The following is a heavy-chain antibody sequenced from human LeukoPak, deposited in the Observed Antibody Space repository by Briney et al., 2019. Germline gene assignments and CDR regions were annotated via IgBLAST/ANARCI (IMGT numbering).Heavy chain of an antibody. V-gene: IGHV3-30*01. CDR2: ISYDGSNK. J-gene: IGHJ4*02. Sequence: GGSLRLSCAASGFTFSSYAMHWVRQAPGKGLEWVAVISYDGSNKYYADSVKGRFTISRDNSKNTLYPQMNSLRAEDTAVYYCARGGVTMVREYYFDYWGQGTLVTVSS. CDR1: GFTFSSYA. D-gene: IGHD3-10*01. CDR3: ARGGVTMVREYYFDY.